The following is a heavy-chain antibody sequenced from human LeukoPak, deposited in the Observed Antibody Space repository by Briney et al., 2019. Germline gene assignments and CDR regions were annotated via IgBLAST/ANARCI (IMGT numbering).Heavy chain of an antibody. CDR1: GGTFSSYA. CDR2: IIPIFGTA. J-gene: IGHJ4*02. V-gene: IGHV1-69*05. CDR3: ARGYRIVGATGAFGY. D-gene: IGHD1-26*01. Sequence: SVKVSCKASGGTFSSYAISWVRQAPGQGLEWMGGIIPIFGTANYAQKFQGRVTITRNTSISTAYMELSSLRSEDTAVYYCARGYRIVGATGAFGYWGQGTLVTVSS.